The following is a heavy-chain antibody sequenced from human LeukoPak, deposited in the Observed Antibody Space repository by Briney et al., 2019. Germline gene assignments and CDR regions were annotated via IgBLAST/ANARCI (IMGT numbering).Heavy chain of an antibody. J-gene: IGHJ5*02. V-gene: IGHV3-33*01. CDR3: ARDSSPGYCSGGSCLFDP. Sequence: GGSLRLSCAASGFTFSSYGMHWVRQAPGKGLEWVAVIWYDGSNKYYADSVKGRFTISRDNSKNTLYLQMSSLRAEDTAVYYCARDSSPGYCSGGSCLFDPWGQGTLVTVSP. CDR1: GFTFSSYG. CDR2: IWYDGSNK. D-gene: IGHD2-15*01.